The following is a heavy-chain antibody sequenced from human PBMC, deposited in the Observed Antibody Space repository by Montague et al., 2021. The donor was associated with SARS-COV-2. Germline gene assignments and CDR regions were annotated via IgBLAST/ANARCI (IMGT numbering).Heavy chain of an antibody. CDR3: ARGPTHIIGMVATKLDY. J-gene: IGHJ4*02. D-gene: IGHD5-12*01. Sequence: SETLSLTCAVYGGSFSGYYWNWIRQPPGKGLEWIGEINHSGTTNYNPSLKSRVTISVDTSNNQFSLKLTSVTAADTAVYYCARGPTHIIGMVATKLDYWGQGTLVTVSS. CDR1: GGSFSGYY. CDR2: INHSGTT. V-gene: IGHV4-34*01.